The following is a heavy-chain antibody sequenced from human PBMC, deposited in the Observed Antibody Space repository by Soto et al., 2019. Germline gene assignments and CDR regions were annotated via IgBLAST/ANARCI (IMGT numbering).Heavy chain of an antibody. J-gene: IGHJ4*02. D-gene: IGHD6-6*01. CDR3: ARDRPARNPRCSFDY. CDR2: IYSGGST. Sequence: GGSLRLSCAASGFAVSSNYMSWVRQAPGKGLEWVSVIYSGGSTYYADSVEGRFTISRDNSKNTQNLQMNSLRAEDTAVYYCARDRPARNPRCSFDYWGQGTLVTVSS. CDR1: GFAVSSNY. V-gene: IGHV3-53*01.